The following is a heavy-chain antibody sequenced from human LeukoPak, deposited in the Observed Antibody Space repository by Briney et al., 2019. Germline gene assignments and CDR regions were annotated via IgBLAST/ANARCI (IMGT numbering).Heavy chain of an antibody. CDR1: GGSICSYY. V-gene: IGHV4-59*01. Sequence: SETLSLTCTVSGGSICSYYWSWIRQPPGKGLEWIGYIYYSGSTNYNPSLKSRVTISVDTSKNQFSLKLSSVTAADTAVYYCAREEGWFDPWGQGTLVTVSS. CDR3: AREEGWFDP. J-gene: IGHJ5*02. CDR2: IYYSGST.